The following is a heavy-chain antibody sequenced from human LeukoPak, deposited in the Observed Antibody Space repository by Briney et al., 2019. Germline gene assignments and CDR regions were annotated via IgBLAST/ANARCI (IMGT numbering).Heavy chain of an antibody. CDR1: GFTFNSYG. V-gene: IGHV3-30*18. CDR3: AKLRGPYSSGPLGGYFDY. D-gene: IGHD6-19*01. J-gene: IGHJ4*02. Sequence: GGSLRLSCAASGFTFNSYGMHWVRQAPGKGLEWVAVISYDGSNKYYADSVKGRFTISRDNSKNTLYLQMNSLRAEDTAVYYCAKLRGPYSSGPLGGYFDYWGQGTLVTVSS. CDR2: ISYDGSNK.